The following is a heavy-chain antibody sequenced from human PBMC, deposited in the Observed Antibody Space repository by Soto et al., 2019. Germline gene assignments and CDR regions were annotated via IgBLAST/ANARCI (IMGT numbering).Heavy chain of an antibody. CDR2: IYWNDDK. CDR1: GFSLSTRAVG. D-gene: IGHD1-26*01. CDR3: AHRHELGSFDI. V-gene: IGHV2-5*01. Sequence: SGPTLVNPTQTLTLTCSFSGFSLSTRAVGVGWIRQPPGKALEWLALIYWNDDKRYSPSLKNRLTITKDTSKNHVVLTMTNMDPVDTAAYYCAHRHELGSFDIWGQGTKVTVSS. J-gene: IGHJ3*02.